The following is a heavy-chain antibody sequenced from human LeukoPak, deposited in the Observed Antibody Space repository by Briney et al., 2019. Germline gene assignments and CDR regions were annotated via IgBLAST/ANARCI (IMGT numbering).Heavy chain of an antibody. D-gene: IGHD1-26*01. Sequence: GSLRLSCAASGFTFSSNWMTWVRQHPGKGLEWVASISNEGSDKHYTESLKGRFTISRDNSKSTLYLQMDSLRAEERGVYFVVGIRLMGGNKNWGQEPRSPSP. CDR1: GFTFSSNW. CDR3: VGIRLMGGNKN. V-gene: IGHV3-7*01. J-gene: IGHJ4*02. CDR2: ISNEGSDK.